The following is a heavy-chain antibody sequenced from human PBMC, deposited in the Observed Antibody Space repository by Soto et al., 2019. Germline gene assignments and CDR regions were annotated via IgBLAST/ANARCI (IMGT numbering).Heavy chain of an antibody. CDR1: GGTISSGGYY. D-gene: IGHD2-2*02. V-gene: IGHV4-31*03. J-gene: IGHJ5*02. CDR2: IYYSGST. CDR3: ARVGGLGYCISTSCFTLHWFDP. Sequence: PSETLSLTCTVSGGTISSGGYYWSWIRQHPGKGLEWIGYIYYSGSTYYNPSLKSRVTISVDTSKNQFSLKLSSVTAADTAVYYCARVGGLGYCISTSCFTLHWFDPWGQGTLVTVSS.